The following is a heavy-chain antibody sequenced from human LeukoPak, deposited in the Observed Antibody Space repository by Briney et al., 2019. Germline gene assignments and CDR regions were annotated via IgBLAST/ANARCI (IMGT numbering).Heavy chain of an antibody. CDR2: INPSGGST. Sequence: ASVKVSCKASGYTFTGYYMHWVRQAPGQGLEWIGIINPSGGSTSYAQKFQGRVTMTRDTSTSTVYMELSSLRSEDTAVYYCAREGGPYYDSSGYYPPDCWGQGTLVTVSS. J-gene: IGHJ4*02. CDR3: AREGGPYYDSSGYYPPDC. V-gene: IGHV1-46*01. CDR1: GYTFTGYY. D-gene: IGHD3-22*01.